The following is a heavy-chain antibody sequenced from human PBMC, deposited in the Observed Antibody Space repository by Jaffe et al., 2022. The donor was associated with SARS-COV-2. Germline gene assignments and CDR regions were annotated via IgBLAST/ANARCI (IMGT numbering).Heavy chain of an antibody. V-gene: IGHV4-61*02. D-gene: IGHD5-12*01. Sequence: QVQLQESGPGLVKPSQTLSLTCTVSGGSISSGSYYWSWIRQPAGKGLEWIGRIYTSGSTNYNPSLKSRVTISVDTSKNQFSLKLSSVTAADTAVYYCARDRIDGYKHHYYYGMDVWGQGTTVTVSS. J-gene: IGHJ6*02. CDR3: ARDRIDGYKHHYYYGMDV. CDR2: IYTSGST. CDR1: GGSISSGSYY.